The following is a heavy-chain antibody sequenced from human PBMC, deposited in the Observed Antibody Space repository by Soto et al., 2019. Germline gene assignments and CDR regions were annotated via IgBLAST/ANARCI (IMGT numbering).Heavy chain of an antibody. Sequence: GESLKISCAASGFTFSSYAMSWVRQAPGKGLEWVSAISGSGGSTYYADSVEGRFTISRDNSKNTVYFQMNSLRAEDTAVYYCVRENYYYGMDVWGQGTTVTVSS. CDR2: ISGSGGST. CDR1: GFTFSSYA. V-gene: IGHV3-23*01. J-gene: IGHJ6*02. CDR3: VRENYYYGMDV.